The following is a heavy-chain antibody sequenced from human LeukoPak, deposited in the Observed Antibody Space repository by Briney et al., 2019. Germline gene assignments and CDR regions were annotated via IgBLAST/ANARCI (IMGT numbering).Heavy chain of an antibody. CDR1: GYTFTSYT. D-gene: IGHD1-14*01. V-gene: IGHV1-3*03. J-gene: IGHJ3*01. CDR2: VSVGRGDS. Sequence: ASVKVSCKASGYTFTSYTIHWVRQAPGQSLEWMGWVSVGRGDSKCSQEFQGRVTLTRDTSATTAYLEVSSLRPEDMAVYYCARERGIRDAFDFWGQGTMVTVSS. CDR3: ARERGIRDAFDF.